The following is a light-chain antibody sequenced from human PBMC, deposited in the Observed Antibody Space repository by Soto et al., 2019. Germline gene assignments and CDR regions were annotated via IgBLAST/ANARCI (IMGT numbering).Light chain of an antibody. V-gene: IGLV2-8*01. J-gene: IGLJ2*01. CDR3: SSFAGNNNLV. Sequence: QSALTQPPSASGSPGQSVTISCTGTSSDVGGYNYVSWYQQHPGKAPKLMISEVSKRPSGVPDRFSGSKSGNTASLTVPGLQLEDEADYHCSSFAGNNNLVFGGGTKLTVL. CDR2: EVS. CDR1: SSDVGGYNY.